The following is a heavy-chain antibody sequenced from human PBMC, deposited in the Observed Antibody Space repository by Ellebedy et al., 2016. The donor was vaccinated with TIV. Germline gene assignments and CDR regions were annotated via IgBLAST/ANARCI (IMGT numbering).Heavy chain of an antibody. V-gene: IGHV1-2*02. CDR3: ARGRHGSSWYGAMDNWFDP. Sequence: ASVKVSCXASGYTFTGYYMHWVRQAPGQGLEWMGWINPNSGGTNYAQKFQGRVTMTRDTSISTAYMELSRLRSDDTAVYYCARGRHGSSWYGAMDNWFDPWGQGTLVTVSS. CDR2: INPNSGGT. D-gene: IGHD6-13*01. CDR1: GYTFTGYY. J-gene: IGHJ5*02.